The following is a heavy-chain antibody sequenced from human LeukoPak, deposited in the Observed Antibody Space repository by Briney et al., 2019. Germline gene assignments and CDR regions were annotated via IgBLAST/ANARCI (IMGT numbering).Heavy chain of an antibody. D-gene: IGHD2-2*02. CDR2: ISSSSSYI. Sequence: PGGSLRLSCAASGFTFSSYSMNWVRQAPGKGPEWVSSISSSSSYIYYADSVKGRFTISRDNAKNSLYLQMNSLRAEDTAVYYCARDEVRYPKYGMDVWGQGTTVTVSS. V-gene: IGHV3-21*01. CDR3: ARDEVRYPKYGMDV. CDR1: GFTFSSYS. J-gene: IGHJ6*02.